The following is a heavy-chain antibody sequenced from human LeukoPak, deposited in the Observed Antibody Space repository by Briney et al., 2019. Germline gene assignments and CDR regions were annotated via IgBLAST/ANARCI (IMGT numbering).Heavy chain of an antibody. CDR3: ASANYYDSSGYYPY. J-gene: IGHJ4*02. CDR1: GGSISSGGYS. CDR2: IYYSGST. V-gene: IGHV4-30-4*07. Sequence: SETLSLTCAVSGGSISSGGYSWSWIRQPPGKGLEWIGYIYYSGSTYYNPSLKSRVTISVDTSKNQFSLRLSSVTAADTAVYYCASANYYDSSGYYPYWGQGTLVTVSS. D-gene: IGHD3-22*01.